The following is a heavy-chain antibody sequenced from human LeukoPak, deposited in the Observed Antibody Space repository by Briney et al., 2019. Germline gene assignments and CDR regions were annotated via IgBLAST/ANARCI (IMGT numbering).Heavy chain of an antibody. CDR2: ISSSSSFR. CDR3: ALESSGYFY. Sequence: GGSLTLSCAASGFNFCSYSMKWVRQAPGKGLEWVSSISSSSSFRYYADSVKGRFPISRDNHKNSLSLQMNRLSAEDAAVYYCALESSGYFYWGQGTLVTVSS. CDR1: GFNFCSYS. D-gene: IGHD3-22*01. V-gene: IGHV3-21*01. J-gene: IGHJ4*02.